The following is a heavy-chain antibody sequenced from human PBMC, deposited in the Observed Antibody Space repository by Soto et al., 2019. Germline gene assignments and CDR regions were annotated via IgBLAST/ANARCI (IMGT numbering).Heavy chain of an antibody. J-gene: IGHJ6*03. V-gene: IGHV1-18*04. CDR1: GYTFNTYG. CDR2: ISIHNGNT. CDR3: LRIPSLENSHYYGDV. Sequence: QAQLLQSGGELKKSGASVKVSCKASGYTFNTYGISWVRQAPGQGLEWMAWISIHNGNTNFAQKFQGRVTLTTDTSTSTANMELSSLTSDDTAVYYCLRIPSLENSHYYGDVWGEGTTVTFSS. D-gene: IGHD1-1*01.